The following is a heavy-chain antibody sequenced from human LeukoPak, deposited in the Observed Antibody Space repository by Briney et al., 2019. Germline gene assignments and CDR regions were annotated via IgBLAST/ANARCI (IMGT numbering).Heavy chain of an antibody. CDR1: GFTFSSYA. J-gene: IGHJ4*02. CDR2: ISYDGSNK. V-gene: IGHV3-30*04. CDR3: AKDRDEYSSGWYNYFDY. D-gene: IGHD6-19*01. Sequence: PGRSLRLSCAASGFTFSSYAMHWVRQAPGKGLEGVEVISYDGSNKYYADSVKGRFTISRDNSKNTLYLQMNSLRAEDTAVYYCAKDRDEYSSGWYNYFDYWGQGTLVTVSS.